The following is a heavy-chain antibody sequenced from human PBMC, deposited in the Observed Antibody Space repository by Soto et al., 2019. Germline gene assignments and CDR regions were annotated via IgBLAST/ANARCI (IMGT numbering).Heavy chain of an antibody. D-gene: IGHD3-22*01. J-gene: IGHJ4*02. CDR3: ARYDSSGDFDY. CDR1: GASISLVGYS. Sequence: LSLTCGVSGASISLVGYSWSWIRQPPGKGLEWIGYISHRGNTYYNPSLRSRVTISVDRSKNEFSLNLRSVTAADTAMYYCARYDSSGDFDYWGQGTLVTVSS. CDR2: ISHRGNT. V-gene: IGHV4-30-2*01.